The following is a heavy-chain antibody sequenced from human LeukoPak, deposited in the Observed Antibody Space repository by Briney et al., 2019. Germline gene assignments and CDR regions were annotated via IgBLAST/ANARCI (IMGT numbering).Heavy chain of an antibody. CDR2: INPNSGGT. CDR3: AKKLRGYTGNPLH. Sequence: GASVRVSCKASGYAFTGYYMHWVWHARGQGLGWMGWINPNSGGTNYAQKFQGRVTMTRDTSISTAYMDLSRLRSDDTAVYYCAKKLRGYTGNPLHWGQGTLVTVSS. CDR1: GYAFTGYY. V-gene: IGHV1-2*02. J-gene: IGHJ4*02. D-gene: IGHD5-12*01.